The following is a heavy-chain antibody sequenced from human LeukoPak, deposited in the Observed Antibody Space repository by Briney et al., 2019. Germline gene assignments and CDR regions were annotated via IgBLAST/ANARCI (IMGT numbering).Heavy chain of an antibody. Sequence: GGSLRLSCAASGFTFSSYAMSRVRQAPGKGLERVSHISGSGDTTYYADSVKGWFTISRDNSKNTLYLQMNSLRADDTAVYYCAKDMEGSVADYFDYWGQGTLVTVSS. V-gene: IGHV3-23*01. D-gene: IGHD3-10*01. CDR2: ISGSGDTT. CDR1: GFTFSSYA. CDR3: AKDMEGSVADYFDY. J-gene: IGHJ4*02.